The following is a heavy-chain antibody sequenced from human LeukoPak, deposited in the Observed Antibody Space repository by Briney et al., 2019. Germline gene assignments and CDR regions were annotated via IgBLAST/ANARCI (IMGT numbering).Heavy chain of an antibody. D-gene: IGHD6-19*01. CDR3: AREYSSGWSPIDY. CDR2: IIPILGIA. CDR1: GGTFSSYT. Sequence: ASVKVSCKASGGTFSSYTISWVRQAPGQGLEWMGRIIPILGIANYAQKFQGRVTITADKSTSTAYMELSSLRSEDTAVYYCAREYSSGWSPIDYWGQGTLVTVSS. V-gene: IGHV1-69*02. J-gene: IGHJ4*02.